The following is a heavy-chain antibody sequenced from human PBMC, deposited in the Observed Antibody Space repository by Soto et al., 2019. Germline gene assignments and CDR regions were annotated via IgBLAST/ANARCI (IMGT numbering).Heavy chain of an antibody. J-gene: IGHJ4*02. CDR3: ARGGYSSGYHY. CDR2: TTASNTHT. Sequence: QVQLLQSGTEVKDPGASVKVSCKASGYTFTSFDISWVLQAPGQGLEWVGWTTASNTHTNDAQKLQGRVTMTTDTSTTTAYMELRSLRSADPAIYDCARGGYSSGYHYWGQGTLVPVSS. V-gene: IGHV1-18*04. CDR1: GYTFTSFD. D-gene: IGHD3-22*01.